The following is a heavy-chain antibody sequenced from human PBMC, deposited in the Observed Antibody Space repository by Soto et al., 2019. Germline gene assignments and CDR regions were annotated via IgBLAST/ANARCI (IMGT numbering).Heavy chain of an antibody. J-gene: IGHJ5*02. Sequence: SETLSLTCTVSGGSISSSSYYWGWIRQPPGKGLEWIGSIYYSGSTYYNPSLKSRVTISVDTSKNQFSLKLSSVTAADTAVYYCARCVHCSNGGRFDPWGLGALVTVS. V-gene: IGHV4-39*01. CDR1: GGSISSSSYY. D-gene: IGHD2-8*01. CDR2: IYYSGST. CDR3: ARCVHCSNGGRFDP.